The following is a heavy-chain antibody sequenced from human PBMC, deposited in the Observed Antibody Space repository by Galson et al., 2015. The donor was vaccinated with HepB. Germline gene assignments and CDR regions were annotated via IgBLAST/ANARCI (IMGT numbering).Heavy chain of an antibody. J-gene: IGHJ6*02. D-gene: IGHD1-26*01. CDR2: INPFSGGT. Sequence: SVKVSCKASGYIFTGYYIHWVRQAPGKGLEWMGWINPFSGGTHFAQKFQGRVTMTRDTSISTVFMELSRLGSDDTAIYYCARSIVGTTFFYYGVDLWGQGTTVTVSS. V-gene: IGHV1-2*02. CDR1: GYIFTGYY. CDR3: ARSIVGTTFFYYGVDL.